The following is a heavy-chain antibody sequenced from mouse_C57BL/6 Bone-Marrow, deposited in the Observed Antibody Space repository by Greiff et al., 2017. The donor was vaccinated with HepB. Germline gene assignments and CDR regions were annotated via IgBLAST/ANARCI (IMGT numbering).Heavy chain of an antibody. J-gene: IGHJ3*01. V-gene: IGHV1-61*01. CDR2: IYPSDSET. CDR1: GYTFTSYW. CDR3: ARSRVEDYDWFAY. Sequence: QVQLQQPGAELVRPGSSVKLSCKASGYTFTSYWMDWVKQRPGQGLEWIGNIYPSDSETHYNQKFKDKATLTVDKTSSTAYMQLSSLTSEDSAVYYCARSRVEDYDWFAYWGQGTLVTVSA. D-gene: IGHD2-4*01.